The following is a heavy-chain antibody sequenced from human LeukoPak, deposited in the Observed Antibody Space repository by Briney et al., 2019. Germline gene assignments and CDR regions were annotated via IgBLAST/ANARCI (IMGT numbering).Heavy chain of an antibody. J-gene: IGHJ4*02. Sequence: SETLSLTCTVSGGSISSSTYYWAWIRQPPGKGLEWVGNIFYSGSTYYNPSLKSRVTISVDMSKNQFSLKLTSVTAADRAVYYCARVNYYDGSGYFWGQGTLVTVSS. V-gene: IGHV4-39*07. CDR2: IFYSGST. D-gene: IGHD3-22*01. CDR3: ARVNYYDGSGYF. CDR1: GGSISSSTYY.